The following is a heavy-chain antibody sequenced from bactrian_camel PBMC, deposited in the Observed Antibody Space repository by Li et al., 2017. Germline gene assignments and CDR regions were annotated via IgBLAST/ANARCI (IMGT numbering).Heavy chain of an antibody. CDR1: TDNPNC. D-gene: IGHD1*01. J-gene: IGHJ4*01. V-gene: IGHV3S63*01. Sequence: QVQLVESGGGSVQAGGSLRLSCAYTDNPNCFAWFRRVPGEERQGLAFMTTGTGDSAYADSVRGRFIISLENDKNTLYLQMNSLKPEDTAMFYCAAVSKYGLCDAPASVNYWGQGTQVTVS. CDR2: MTTGTGDS. CDR3: AAVSKYGLCDAPASVNY.